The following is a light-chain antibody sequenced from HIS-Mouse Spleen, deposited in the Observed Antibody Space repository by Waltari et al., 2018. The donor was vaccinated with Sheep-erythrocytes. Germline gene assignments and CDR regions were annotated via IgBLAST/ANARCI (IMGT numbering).Light chain of an antibody. Sequence: QSALTQPPSSSGSPGQSVTLACTRTRSYVCGFNYFSWYQQPPCKAPKLIPYEVSKRPSGVPDRFSGSKSGNTASLTVSGLQAEDEADYYCSSYAGSNNWVFGGGTKLTVL. CDR3: SSYAGSNNWV. CDR2: EVS. CDR1: RSYVCGFNY. V-gene: IGLV2-8*01. J-gene: IGLJ3*02.